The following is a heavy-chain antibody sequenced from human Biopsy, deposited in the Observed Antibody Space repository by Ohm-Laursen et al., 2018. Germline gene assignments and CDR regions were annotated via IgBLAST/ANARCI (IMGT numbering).Heavy chain of an antibody. V-gene: IGHV4-61*03. CDR1: GGSISNNNYY. Sequence: GTLSLTWTVSGGSISNNNYYWGWIRQPPGKGLEWIGHISCTGYTSYNASLKSRVTISVDTSRNHFPLRLSSLTAADTAVYYCARGSNDFGGLYFPRWGQGTLLTVSS. J-gene: IGHJ4*02. CDR2: ISCTGYT. CDR3: ARGSNDFGGLYFPR. D-gene: IGHD4-23*01.